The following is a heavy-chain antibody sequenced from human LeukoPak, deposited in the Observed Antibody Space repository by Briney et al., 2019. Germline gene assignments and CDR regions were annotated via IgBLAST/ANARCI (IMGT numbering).Heavy chain of an antibody. Sequence: SQTLSLTCTVSGDSISSGDYYWSWIRQPAGKGLEWIGRISSSGSTNYSPSLKSRVTMSVDTSKNQFSLKLSSVTAADTAVYYCAREYYYGSGIMDVWGKGTTVTISS. D-gene: IGHD3-10*01. CDR2: ISSSGST. CDR3: AREYYYGSGIMDV. V-gene: IGHV4-61*02. CDR1: GDSISSGDYY. J-gene: IGHJ6*04.